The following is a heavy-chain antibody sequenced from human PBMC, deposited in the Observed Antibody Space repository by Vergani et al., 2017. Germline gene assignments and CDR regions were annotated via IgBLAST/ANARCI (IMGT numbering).Heavy chain of an antibody. D-gene: IGHD2-8*01. Sequence: QVQLVESGGGVVQPGGSLRLSCAASGFTFSSYGMHWVRQAPGKGLEWVAFIRYDGSNKYYADSVKGRFTISRDNSKNTLYLQMNSLRAEDTAVYYCAKGGVMGYRDYYGMDVWGQGTTVTVSS. CDR3: AKGGVMGYRDYYGMDV. CDR2: IRYDGSNK. CDR1: GFTFSSYG. V-gene: IGHV3-30*02. J-gene: IGHJ6*02.